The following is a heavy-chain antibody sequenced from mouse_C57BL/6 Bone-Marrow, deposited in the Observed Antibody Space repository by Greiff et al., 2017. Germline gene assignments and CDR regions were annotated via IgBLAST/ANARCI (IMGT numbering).Heavy chain of an antibody. CDR3: ARGAY. J-gene: IGHJ3*01. V-gene: IGHV1-80*01. Sequence: QVQLQQSGAELVKPGASVQISCKASGYAFSSYWLNWVKQRPGKGLEWIGQIFPGDGDTNYNGQFKGKATLTADNSSSTAYMQRSSLTFEDSAVYVCARGAYWGQGTRVTVSA. CDR1: GYAFSSYW. CDR2: IFPGDGDT.